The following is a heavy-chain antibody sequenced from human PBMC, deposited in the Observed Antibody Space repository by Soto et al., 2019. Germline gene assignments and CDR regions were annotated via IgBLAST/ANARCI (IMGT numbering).Heavy chain of an antibody. J-gene: IGHJ4*02. CDR1: GFTFSSYG. CDR2: IWYDGSNK. Sequence: GGSLRLSCAASGFTFSSYGMHWVRQAPGKGLEWVAVIWYDGSNKYYADSVKGRFTISRDNSKNTLYLQMNSLRAEDTAVYYCARESTVVAATFDYWGQGTLVTVSS. CDR3: ARESTVVAATFDY. D-gene: IGHD2-15*01. V-gene: IGHV3-33*01.